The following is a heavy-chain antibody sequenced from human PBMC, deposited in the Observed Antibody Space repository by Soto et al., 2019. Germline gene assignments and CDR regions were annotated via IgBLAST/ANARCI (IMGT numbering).Heavy chain of an antibody. D-gene: IGHD1-1*01. CDR2: MNPNSGNT. Sequence: VASVKVSCKASGYTFTSYDINWVRQATGQGLEWMGWMNPNSGNTGYAQKLQGRVTMTRNTSISTAYMELSSLRSEDTAVYYCARERYGLFDYWGQGTLVTVSS. CDR1: GYTFTSYD. V-gene: IGHV1-8*01. J-gene: IGHJ4*02. CDR3: ARERYGLFDY.